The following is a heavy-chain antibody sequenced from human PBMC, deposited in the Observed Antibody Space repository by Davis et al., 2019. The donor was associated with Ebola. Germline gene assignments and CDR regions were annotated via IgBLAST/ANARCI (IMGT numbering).Heavy chain of an antibody. CDR3: ARRLRDASEDF. CDR2: IYPGDSEP. V-gene: IGHV5-51*01. Sequence: GESLKIPCMGLGYSFRNYWIGWVRQVPGKGLEWMGIIYPGDSEPFYNPSFQGQVTISADHFSSTAYLQWNSLKASDTAIYYCARRLRDASEDFWGQGTLVTVSS. D-gene: IGHD5-24*01. J-gene: IGHJ4*02. CDR1: GYSFRNYW.